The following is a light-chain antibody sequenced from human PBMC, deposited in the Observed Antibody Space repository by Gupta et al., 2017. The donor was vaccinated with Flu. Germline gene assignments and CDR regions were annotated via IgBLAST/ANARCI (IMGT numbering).Light chain of an antibody. V-gene: IGLV2-8*01. CDR1: SSDVGGYNY. CDR3: SSYAGSNNFVV. J-gene: IGLJ2*01. Sequence: SSDVGGYNYVSWYQQHPGKAPKLMIYEVSKRPSGVPDRFSGSKSGNTASLTVSGLQAEDEADYYRSSYAGSNNFVVFGGGTKLTVL. CDR2: EVS.